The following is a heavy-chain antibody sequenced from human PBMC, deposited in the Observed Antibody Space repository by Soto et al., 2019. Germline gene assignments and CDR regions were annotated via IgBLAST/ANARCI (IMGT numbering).Heavy chain of an antibody. D-gene: IGHD6-19*01. CDR2: ISSGSNYI. V-gene: IGHV3-21*01. CDR3: ARERGGRSGPLEY. Sequence: EVQLVESGGGLVKPGGSLRLSCAASGFTFFSYSMNWVRQAPGKGLEWVSSISSGSNYIYYADSVKGRFTISRDNAKNSKYLQMNSLRAEDTAVYYCARERGGRSGPLEYWGQGTLVTVSS. J-gene: IGHJ4*02. CDR1: GFTFFSYS.